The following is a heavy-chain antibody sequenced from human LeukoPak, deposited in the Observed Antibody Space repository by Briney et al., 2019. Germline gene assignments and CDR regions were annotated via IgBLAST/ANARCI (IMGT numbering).Heavy chain of an antibody. CDR2: ISSSSSTI. Sequence: LSGGSLRLSCAASRFTFSSHAMSWVRQAPGKGLEWVSYISSSSSTIYYADSVKGRFTISRDNAKNSLYLQMNSLRAEDTAVYYCARGAYYYEDWGQGTLVTVSS. CDR1: RFTFSSHA. D-gene: IGHD3-22*01. V-gene: IGHV3-48*01. CDR3: ARGAYYYED. J-gene: IGHJ4*02.